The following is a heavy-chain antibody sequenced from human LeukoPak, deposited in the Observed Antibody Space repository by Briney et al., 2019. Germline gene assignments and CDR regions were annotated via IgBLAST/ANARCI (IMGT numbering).Heavy chain of an antibody. CDR3: ARALVVVTAPFDY. V-gene: IGHV3-11*01. CDR1: GFTFSDYY. CDR2: ISSSGSTI. Sequence: PGGSLRLSCAASGFTFSDYYMSWIRQAPGKGLEWVSYISSSGSTIYYADSVKGRFTISRDNAKNSLYLQMNSLRAEDTAVYYCARALVVVTAPFDYWGQGTLVTVSS. J-gene: IGHJ4*02. D-gene: IGHD2-21*02.